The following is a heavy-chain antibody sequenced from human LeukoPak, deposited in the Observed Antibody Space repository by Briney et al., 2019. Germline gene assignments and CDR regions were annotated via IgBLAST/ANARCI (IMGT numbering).Heavy chain of an antibody. J-gene: IGHJ5*02. Sequence: GGSLRLSCAASGFTFDDYAMPWVRQAPGKGLEWVSGISWNSGSIGYADSVKGRFTISRDNAKNSLYLQMNNLRAEDTALYYCAKDPHSSSSVGNWFDPWGQGTLVTVSS. CDR1: GFTFDDYA. D-gene: IGHD6-6*01. V-gene: IGHV3-9*01. CDR3: AKDPHSSSSVGNWFDP. CDR2: ISWNSGSI.